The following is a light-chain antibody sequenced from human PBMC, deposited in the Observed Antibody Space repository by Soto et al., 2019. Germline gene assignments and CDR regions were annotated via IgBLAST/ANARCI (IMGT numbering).Light chain of an antibody. CDR3: QVWDSSSEVI. Sequence: SYELTRPPSVSVAPGQTARFTCGGDNIGSKSVHWYQQKPGQAPVLVVYDDTGRPSGIPERFSGSNSGNTATLTISRVEAGDEADYYCQVWDSSSEVIFGGGTKLTVL. J-gene: IGLJ2*01. CDR1: NIGSKS. CDR2: DDT. V-gene: IGLV3-21*02.